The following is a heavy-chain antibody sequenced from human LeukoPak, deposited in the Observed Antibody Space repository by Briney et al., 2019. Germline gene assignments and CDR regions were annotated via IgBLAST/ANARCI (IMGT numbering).Heavy chain of an antibody. CDR3: ARGGDYAGWDFDY. Sequence: SETLSLTCTVSGGSISSSSYYWGWIRQPPGKGLEWIGSIYYSGSTYYNPSLKSRVTISVDTSKNQFSLKPSSVTAADTAVYYCARGGDYAGWDFDYWGQGTLVTVSS. CDR2: IYYSGST. V-gene: IGHV4-39*07. CDR1: GGSISSSSYY. D-gene: IGHD4-17*01. J-gene: IGHJ4*02.